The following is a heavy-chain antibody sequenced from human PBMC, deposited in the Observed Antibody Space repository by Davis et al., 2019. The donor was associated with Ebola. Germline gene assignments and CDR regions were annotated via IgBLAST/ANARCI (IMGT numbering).Heavy chain of an antibody. V-gene: IGHV3-7*01. CDR2: IKQDGSEK. J-gene: IGHJ6*02. CDR3: TDYYYYGMDV. CDR1: GFTFSHYW. Sequence: PRRSLRPSCAASGFTFSHYWMSWVRQAPGKGLEWVANIKQDGSEKYCVDSVRGRFTISRDHTKNSLYLQMNSLRAEDTAVYYCTDYYYYGMDVWGQGTTVTASS.